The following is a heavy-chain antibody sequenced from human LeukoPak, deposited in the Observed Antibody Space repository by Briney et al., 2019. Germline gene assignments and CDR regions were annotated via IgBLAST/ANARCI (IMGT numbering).Heavy chain of an antibody. Sequence: ASVKVSCKASGGTFISYAISWVRQAPGQGLEWMGRIIPIFGTANYAQKFQGRVTITTDESTSTAYMELSSLRSEDTAVYYCARDVVVVAATWFDPWGQGTLVTVSS. CDR1: GGTFISYA. D-gene: IGHD2-15*01. J-gene: IGHJ5*02. CDR2: IIPIFGTA. CDR3: ARDVVVVAATWFDP. V-gene: IGHV1-69*05.